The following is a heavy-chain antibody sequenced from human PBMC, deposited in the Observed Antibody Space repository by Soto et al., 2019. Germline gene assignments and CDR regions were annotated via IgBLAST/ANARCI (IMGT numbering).Heavy chain of an antibody. CDR2: IYYSGST. J-gene: IGHJ4*02. CDR1: GGSISSGDYY. CDR3: ARVLYGDYVSFDY. V-gene: IGHV4-30-4*01. Sequence: SETLSLTCTVSGGSISSGDYYWSWIRQPPGKGLEWIGYIYYSGSTYYNPSLKSRVTISVDTSKNQFSLKLSSVTAADTAVYYCARVLYGDYVSFDYWGQGTLVTVSS. D-gene: IGHD4-17*01.